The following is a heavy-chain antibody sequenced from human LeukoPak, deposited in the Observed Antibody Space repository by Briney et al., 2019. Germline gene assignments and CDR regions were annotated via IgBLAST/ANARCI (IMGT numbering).Heavy chain of an antibody. D-gene: IGHD6-13*01. CDR3: ARQQSPGWFDP. J-gene: IGHJ5*02. V-gene: IGHV2-70*04. CDR2: IDWDDDK. Sequence: SGPTLVNPTQTLTLTCTFSGFSLSTSGMRVSWIRQPPGKALEWLARIDWDDDKFYSTSLKTRLTISKDTSKNQVVLTMTNMDPVDTVTYYCARQQSPGWFDPWGQGTLVTVSS. CDR1: GFSLSTSGMR.